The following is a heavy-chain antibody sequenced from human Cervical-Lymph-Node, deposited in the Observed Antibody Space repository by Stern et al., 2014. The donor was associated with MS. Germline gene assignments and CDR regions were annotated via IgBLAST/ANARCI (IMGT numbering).Heavy chain of an antibody. V-gene: IGHV1-69*09. Sequence: QVQLVQSGAELKKPGSSVKVSCKASGGSLSTYTITWVRQAPGPGLEWMGRIIPALNVGNYAQKFQGRLTITADKSTSTAYMEMSSLRSDDTAVYYCAGPAPLDWGQGTLVTVSS. D-gene: IGHD2-2*01. CDR3: AGPAPLD. CDR2: IIPALNVG. CDR1: GGSLSTYT. J-gene: IGHJ4*02.